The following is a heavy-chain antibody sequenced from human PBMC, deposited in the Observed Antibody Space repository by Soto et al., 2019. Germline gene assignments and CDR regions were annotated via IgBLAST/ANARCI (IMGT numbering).Heavy chain of an antibody. J-gene: IGHJ4*02. CDR3: ARTGPGNYYRISGY. D-gene: IGHD3-10*01. CDR2: INPHTGAT. V-gene: IGHV1-2*02. Sequence: QVQLVQSGAEVKKPGASVKVSCKASGYTFTDYYVHWVRQAPGQGLDWMGWINPHTGATTYALKFQGRVSMTRDTSISTAFMELSRLRPDDTAVYYCARTGPGNYYRISGYWGQGTLVTASS. CDR1: GYTFTDYY.